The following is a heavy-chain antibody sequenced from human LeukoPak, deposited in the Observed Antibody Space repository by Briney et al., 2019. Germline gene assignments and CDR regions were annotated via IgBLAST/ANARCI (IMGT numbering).Heavy chain of an antibody. V-gene: IGHV3-30*04. CDR3: ARVYLERLTAGYFDH. D-gene: IGHD2-8*01. CDR2: ISDDGRRN. J-gene: IGHJ4*02. Sequence: GSLRLSCAASGFTFSTYAMNWVRQAPGKGLEWVAVISDDGRRNYYADSVKGRFTISRDNSKSTLYLQMNSLRDDDSAAYFCARVYLERLTAGYFDHWGQGTQVTVSP. CDR1: GFTFSTYA.